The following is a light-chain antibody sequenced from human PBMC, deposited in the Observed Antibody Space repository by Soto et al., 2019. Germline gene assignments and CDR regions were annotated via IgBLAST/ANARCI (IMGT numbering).Light chain of an antibody. V-gene: IGKV3-15*01. J-gene: IGKJ4*01. CDR1: QSVYNN. CDR3: QHYSNWPLT. Sequence: EIVMTQSPATLSVSPGEKATLSCRASQSVYNNLAWYQQKPGQAPSLLIFFASTRATGIPSRFSGSGSWTDFTLTITSLQSGDFAVYYCQHYSNWPLTFGGGTKVET. CDR2: FAS.